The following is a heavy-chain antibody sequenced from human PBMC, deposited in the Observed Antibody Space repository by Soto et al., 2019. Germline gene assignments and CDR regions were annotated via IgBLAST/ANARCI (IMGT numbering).Heavy chain of an antibody. Sequence: SETLSLTCTVSGGSISSGGYYWSWIRQHPGKGLEWIGYIYYSGSTYYNPSLKSRVTISVDTSKNQFSLQLSSVTAADTAVYYCARGLYDFWSGQSPANWFDPWGQGTLVTVSS. J-gene: IGHJ5*02. V-gene: IGHV4-31*03. CDR1: GGSISSGGYY. CDR3: ARGLYDFWSGQSPANWFDP. D-gene: IGHD3-3*01. CDR2: IYYSGST.